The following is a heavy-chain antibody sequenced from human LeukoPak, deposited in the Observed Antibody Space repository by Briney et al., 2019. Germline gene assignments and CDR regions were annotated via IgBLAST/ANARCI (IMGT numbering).Heavy chain of an antibody. CDR2: INHSGST. Sequence: SETLSLTCVIYGGSFSDYYWSWMRQPPGRGLEWIGDINHSGSTNYSPSLTSRVTMSVDTSKNQFSLKLSSVTAADTAVYYCARGPPRDFVTSGFYYNYWGQGTRVTVSS. J-gene: IGHJ4*02. V-gene: IGHV4-34*01. CDR3: ARGPPRDFVTSGFYYNY. CDR1: GGSFSDYY. D-gene: IGHD3-22*01.